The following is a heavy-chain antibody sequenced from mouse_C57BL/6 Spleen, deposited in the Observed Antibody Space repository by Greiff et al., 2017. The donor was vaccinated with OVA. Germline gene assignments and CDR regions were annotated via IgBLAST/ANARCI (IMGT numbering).Heavy chain of an antibody. CDR1: GYTFTSYW. V-gene: IGHV1-72*01. Sequence: QVQLKQPGAELVKPGASVKLSCKASGYTFTSYWMHWVKQRPGRGLEWIGRIDPNSGGTKYNEKFKSKATLTVDKPSSTAYMQLSSLTSEDSAVYYCARDENYYGSSSTWYFDVWGTGTTVTVSS. D-gene: IGHD1-1*01. CDR2: IDPNSGGT. CDR3: ARDENYYGSSSTWYFDV. J-gene: IGHJ1*03.